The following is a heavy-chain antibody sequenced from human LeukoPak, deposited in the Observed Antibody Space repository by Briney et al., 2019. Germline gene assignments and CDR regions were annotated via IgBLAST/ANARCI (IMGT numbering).Heavy chain of an antibody. CDR1: GDSVSGHY. D-gene: IGHD5-12*01. CDR3: ARAPMAITTSAFPDAFDF. Sequence: SETLSLTCTVSGDSVSGHYWSWIRQTPGKGLEWIGYVSYSGGTNYNPLLKRRVSISLDTSKNQFSLKLSSPAAADPAVYYCARAPMAITTSAFPDAFDFWGQGTMVTVSS. J-gene: IGHJ3*01. CDR2: VSYSGGT. V-gene: IGHV4-59*02.